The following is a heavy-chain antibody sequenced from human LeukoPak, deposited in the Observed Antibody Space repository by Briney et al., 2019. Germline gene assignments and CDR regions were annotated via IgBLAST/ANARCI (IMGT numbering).Heavy chain of an antibody. CDR1: GGSFSGYY. Sequence: PSETLSRTCAVYGGSFSGYYWSWIRQPPGKGLEWIGEINHNGSTNYHPSLKSRVTISVDTSKNQFSLKLSSVTAADTAVYYCARRPRVRVGYYSSTSCYRYYYYGMDVWGQGTTVTVSS. CDR3: ARRPRVRVGYYSSTSCYRYYYYGMDV. V-gene: IGHV4-34*01. J-gene: IGHJ6*02. D-gene: IGHD2-2*01. CDR2: INHNGST.